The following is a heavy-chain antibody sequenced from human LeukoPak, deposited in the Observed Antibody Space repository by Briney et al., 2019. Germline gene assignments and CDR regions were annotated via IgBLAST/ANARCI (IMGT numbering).Heavy chain of an antibody. CDR2: ISPSSTSI. D-gene: IGHD2-2*01. Sequence: PGGSLRLSCAASGFTFSRYSMNWVRQAPGKGLEWISYISPSSTSIHYADSVKGRLTISRDNAKNSLYLQMNSLRAEDTAVYYCARVARGYCSSTSCYQDFDYWGQGTLVTVSS. V-gene: IGHV3-48*04. CDR3: ARVARGYCSSTSCYQDFDY. J-gene: IGHJ4*02. CDR1: GFTFSRYS.